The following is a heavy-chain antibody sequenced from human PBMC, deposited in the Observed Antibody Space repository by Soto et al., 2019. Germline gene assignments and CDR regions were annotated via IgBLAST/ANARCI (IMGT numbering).Heavy chain of an antibody. CDR2: IYYTGST. CDR3: AKIIVLVPGASYGMDF. CDR1: GGSTSHCY. Sequence: SETMCVRWTVSGGSTSHCYSSWIRHPQGKELEYIGYIYYTGSTNYNPSLKSRVTISVDTSKNQLSLKLSSVTAADTAVYYCAKIIVLVPGASYGMDFWGQGTTVTGS. V-gene: IGHV4-59*01. J-gene: IGHJ6*02. D-gene: IGHD2-2*01.